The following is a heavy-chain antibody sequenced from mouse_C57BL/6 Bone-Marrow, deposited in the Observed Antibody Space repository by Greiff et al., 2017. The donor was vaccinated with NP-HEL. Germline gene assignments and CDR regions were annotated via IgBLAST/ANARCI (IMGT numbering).Heavy chain of an antibody. CDR1: GFNIKDDY. Sequence: VQLQQSGAELVRPGASVKLSCTASGFNIKDDYMHWVKQRPEQGLEWIGWIDPENGDTEYASKFQGKATITADTSSNTAYLQLSSLTSEDTAVYYCTTAYYSNYFYYFDYWGQGTTLTVSS. J-gene: IGHJ2*01. D-gene: IGHD2-5*01. CDR3: TTAYYSNYFYYFDY. CDR2: IDPENGDT. V-gene: IGHV14-4*01.